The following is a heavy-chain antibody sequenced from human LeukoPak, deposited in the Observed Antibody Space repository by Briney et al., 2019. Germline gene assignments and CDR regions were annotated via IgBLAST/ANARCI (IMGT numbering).Heavy chain of an antibody. D-gene: IGHD4-23*01. CDR3: ARGRPHGNDY. Sequence: GGSLRLSCAASGFIFSSYWMHWVRQAPGKGLVWVSRINSDGSSTSYADSVKGRFSISRDNAKNTLYLQMNSLRVEDTAVYYCARGRPHGNDYWGQGTLVTVSS. CDR2: INSDGSST. J-gene: IGHJ4*02. V-gene: IGHV3-74*01. CDR1: GFIFSSYW.